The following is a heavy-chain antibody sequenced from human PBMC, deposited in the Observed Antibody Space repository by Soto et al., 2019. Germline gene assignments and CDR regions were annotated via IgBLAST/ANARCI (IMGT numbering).Heavy chain of an antibody. V-gene: IGHV3-23*01. CDR1: GFTFSSYA. D-gene: IGHD6-13*01. Sequence: EVQLLESGGGLVQPGGSLRLSCAASGFTFSSYAMSWVRQAPGKGLEWVSAISGSGGSTYYADSVKGRFTISRDNSKNTLYLQMNRLRAEDTAVYYCARTGRRYSSSWSEAFDLWGQGTMVTVSS. CDR2: ISGSGGST. J-gene: IGHJ3*01. CDR3: ARTGRRYSSSWSEAFDL.